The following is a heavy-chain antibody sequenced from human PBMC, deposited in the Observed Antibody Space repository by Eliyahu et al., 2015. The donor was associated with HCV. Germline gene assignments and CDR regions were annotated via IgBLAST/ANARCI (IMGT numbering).Heavy chain of an antibody. CDR3: ARASNCDY. Sequence: EVQLVXSGAEVKXPGESLKXSCKXSGYSFTNYWIGWVRQMPGKGLEWMGIIFPGDSDTKYSPSFQGQVTISADKSISTAYLQWSSLKASDTAMYYCARASNCDYWGQGTLVTVSS. J-gene: IGHJ4*02. V-gene: IGHV5-51*01. CDR1: GYSFTNYW. CDR2: IFPGDSDT.